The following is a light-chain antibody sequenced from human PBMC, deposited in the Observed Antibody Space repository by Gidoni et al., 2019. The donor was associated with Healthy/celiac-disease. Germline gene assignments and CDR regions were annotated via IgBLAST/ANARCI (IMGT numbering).Light chain of an antibody. Sequence: QMTQSPASMSASVGDRVTITCQASQDISNYLNWYQQKPGKAPKLLIYDASNLETGVPSRFSGRGSGTDFTFTISSLQPEDIATYYCQQYDNLPPYTFXXXTKLEIK. CDR3: QQYDNLPPYT. V-gene: IGKV1-33*01. CDR1: QDISNY. J-gene: IGKJ2*01. CDR2: DAS.